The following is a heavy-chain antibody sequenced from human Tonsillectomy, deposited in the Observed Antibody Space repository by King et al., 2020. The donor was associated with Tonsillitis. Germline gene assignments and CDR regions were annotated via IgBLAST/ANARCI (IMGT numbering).Heavy chain of an antibody. J-gene: IGHJ4*02. CDR3: ARVHSDYDSYYFDH. D-gene: IGHD5-12*01. V-gene: IGHV1-69*01. Sequence: VQLVESGAEVKKPGSSVKVSCKTSGGTFNRKTIAWVRQAPGQGLEWMGGVIPVLGTAHFAQKIQGRVTFIVDESTNTAYMELSSLQSDDTAVYYCARVHSDYDSYYFDHWGQGTMVTVSS. CDR2: VIPVLGTA. CDR1: GGTFNRKT.